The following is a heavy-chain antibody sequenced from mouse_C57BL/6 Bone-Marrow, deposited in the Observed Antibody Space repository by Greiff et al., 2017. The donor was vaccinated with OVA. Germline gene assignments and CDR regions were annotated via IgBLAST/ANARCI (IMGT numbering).Heavy chain of an antibody. Sequence: VQLQQPGAELVMPGASVKLSCKASGYTFTSYWMHWVKQRPGQGLEWIGEIDPSDSYTNYNQKFKGKSTLTVDKSSSTAYRQLSSLTSEDSAVDYCARDLYYGSSYVEYAMDYWGQGTSVTVSS. V-gene: IGHV1-69*01. CDR1: GYTFTSYW. D-gene: IGHD1-1*01. J-gene: IGHJ4*01. CDR2: IDPSDSYT. CDR3: ARDLYYGSSYVEYAMDY.